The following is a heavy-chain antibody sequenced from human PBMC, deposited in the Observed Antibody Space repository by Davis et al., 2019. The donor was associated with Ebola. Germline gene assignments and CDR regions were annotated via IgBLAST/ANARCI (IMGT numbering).Heavy chain of an antibody. CDR3: ARGRGLGYCSGGSCYGGIRFDY. CDR2: IYYSGST. CDR1: GGSVSSGSYY. D-gene: IGHD2-15*01. J-gene: IGHJ4*02. V-gene: IGHV4-61*01. Sequence: SETLSLTCTVSGGSVSSGSYYWSWIRQPPEKGLEWVGYIYYSGSTNYNPSLKSRVTISVDTSKNQFSLKLSSVTAADTAVYYCARGRGLGYCSGGSCYGGIRFDYWGQGTLVTVSS.